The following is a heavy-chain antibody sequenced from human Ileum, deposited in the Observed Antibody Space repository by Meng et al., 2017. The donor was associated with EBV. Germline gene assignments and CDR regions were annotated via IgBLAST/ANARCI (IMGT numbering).Heavy chain of an antibody. CDR1: GGSISSYY. CDR3: ARGGWSLDY. V-gene: IGHV4-59*08. CDR2: IYYSGST. Sequence: QGRLQGSGQGLWKPSETLSLTCTVSGGSISSYYWSWIRQPPGKGLEWIGYIYYSGSTNYNPSLKSRVTISVDTSKNQFSLNLSSVTAADTAVYYCARGGWSLDYWGQGTLVTVSS. D-gene: IGHD2-15*01. J-gene: IGHJ4*02.